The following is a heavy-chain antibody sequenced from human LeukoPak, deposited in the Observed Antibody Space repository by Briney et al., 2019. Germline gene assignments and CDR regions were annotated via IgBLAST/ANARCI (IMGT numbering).Heavy chain of an antibody. CDR1: GFTLSSYW. CDR3: ARAPSEIGGYYPEYFRH. D-gene: IGHD3-22*01. CDR2: IKRDGRT. J-gene: IGHJ1*01. V-gene: IGHV3-74*01. Sequence: PGGSLRLSCAASGFTLSSYWMQWVRHAPGKGRGWVSRIKRDGRTKYSDYVKGRGTISRDNTKNTVARQMKSMGAEDTGVYYCARAPSEIGGYYPEYFRHWGQGTLVIVSS.